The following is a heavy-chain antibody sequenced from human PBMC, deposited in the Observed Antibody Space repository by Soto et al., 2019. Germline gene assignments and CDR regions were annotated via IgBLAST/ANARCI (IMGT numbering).Heavy chain of an antibody. CDR1: GGSISSSSYY. CDR2: IYYSGST. J-gene: IGHJ5*02. CDR3: ARARYSGYADYDYIWGSYQEWFDP. D-gene: IGHD3-16*01. Sequence: SETLSLTCTVSGGSISSSSYYWGWIRQPPGKGLEWIGSIYYSGSTYYNPSLKSRVTMTRNTSISTAYMELSSLRSEDTAVYYCARARYSGYADYDYIWGSYQEWFDPWGQGTLVTVSS. V-gene: IGHV4-39*07.